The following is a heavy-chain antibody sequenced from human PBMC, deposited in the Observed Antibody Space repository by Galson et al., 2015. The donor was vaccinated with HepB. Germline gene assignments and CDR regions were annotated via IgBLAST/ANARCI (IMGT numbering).Heavy chain of an antibody. CDR2: IDPSDSYT. Sequence: QSGAEVTKPGGSLRISCKGSGYSFTSYWISWVRQMPGKGLEWMGRIDPSDSYTNYSPSFQGHVTISADKSISIAYLQWSSLKASDTAVYYCARHEDGYDSSGYSDYWGQGTLVTVSS. CDR3: ARHEDGYDSSGYSDY. CDR1: GYSFTSYW. V-gene: IGHV5-10-1*01. D-gene: IGHD3-22*01. J-gene: IGHJ4*02.